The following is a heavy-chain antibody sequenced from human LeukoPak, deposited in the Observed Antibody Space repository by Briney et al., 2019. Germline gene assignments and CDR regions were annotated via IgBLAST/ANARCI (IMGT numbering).Heavy chain of an antibody. CDR1: GFTFSSYA. J-gene: IGHJ4*02. Sequence: PGGSLRLSCAASGFTFSSYAMSWVRQAPGKGLEWVSRINSDGSSTSYADSVKGRFTISRDNAKNMLYLQMNSLRAEDTAVYYCARGYCSGGSCYSVFDYWGQGTLVTVSS. V-gene: IGHV3-74*01. D-gene: IGHD2-15*01. CDR2: INSDGSST. CDR3: ARGYCSGGSCYSVFDY.